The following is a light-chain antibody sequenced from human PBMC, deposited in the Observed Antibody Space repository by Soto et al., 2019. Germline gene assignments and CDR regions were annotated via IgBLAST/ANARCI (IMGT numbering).Light chain of an antibody. J-gene: IGKJ1*01. CDR2: GAS. Sequence: EIVLTQSPGTLSLSPGERATLSCRASQSVSSSYLAWYQQKPGQAPRLLIYGASSRATGIPDRFSGSGSGTDFTLTISRLEPEDFAVYYCQFSTTFGQGTRWIT. CDR1: QSVSSSY. V-gene: IGKV3-20*01. CDR3: QFSTT.